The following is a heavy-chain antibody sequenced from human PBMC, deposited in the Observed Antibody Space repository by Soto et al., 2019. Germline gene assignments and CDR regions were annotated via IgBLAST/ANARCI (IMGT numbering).Heavy chain of an antibody. V-gene: IGHV3-30-3*01. J-gene: IGHJ5*02. D-gene: IGHD3-22*01. CDR2: ISYDGSNK. CDR3: ARGGYYDSSGYPNWFDP. CDR1: GFTFSSYA. Sequence: QVQLVESGGGVVQPGRSLRLSCAASGFTFSSYAMHWVRQAPGKGLEWVAVISYDGSNKYYADSVKGRFTISRDNSKNTLYLKMNSLRAEDTAVYYCARGGYYDSSGYPNWFDPWGQGTLVTVSS.